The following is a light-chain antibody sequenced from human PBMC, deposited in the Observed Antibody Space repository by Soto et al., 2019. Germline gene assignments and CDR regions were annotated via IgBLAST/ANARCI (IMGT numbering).Light chain of an antibody. V-gene: IGLV1-44*01. CDR2: SNN. J-gene: IGLJ2*01. CDR3: AAWDDSVNGGVV. CDR1: NSNIGSNT. Sequence: QSVLTQPPSASGTPGQRVTISCSGGNSNIGSNTVNWYQQLPGTAPKLLIYSNNQRPSGVPDRFSGSKSGTSASLAISGLQSDDEADYYCAAWDDSVNGGVVFGGGTKVTVL.